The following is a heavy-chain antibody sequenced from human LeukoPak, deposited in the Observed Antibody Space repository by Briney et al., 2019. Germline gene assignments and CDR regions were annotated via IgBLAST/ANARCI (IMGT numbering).Heavy chain of an antibody. CDR3: AKSPPEWLVTYYYYYMDV. CDR2: IRYDGSNK. Sequence: PGGSLRLSCAASGFTFSSYAMHWVRQAPGKGLEWVAFIRYDGSNKYYADSVKGRFTISRDNSKNTLYPQMNSLRAEDTAVYYCAKSPPEWLVTYYYYYMDVWGKGTTVTVSS. D-gene: IGHD6-19*01. J-gene: IGHJ6*03. V-gene: IGHV3-30*02. CDR1: GFTFSSYA.